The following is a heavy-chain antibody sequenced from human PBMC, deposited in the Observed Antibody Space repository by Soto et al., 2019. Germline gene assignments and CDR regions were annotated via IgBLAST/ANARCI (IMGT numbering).Heavy chain of an antibody. Sequence: SETLSLTCAVYGGSFSGYYWSWIRQPPGKGLEWIGEINHSGSTNYNPSLKSRVTISVDTSKNQFSLKLSSVTAADTAVYYCARRISTTVTTSFYYGMDVWGQGTTVTVSS. V-gene: IGHV4-34*01. J-gene: IGHJ6*02. CDR2: INHSGST. CDR3: ARRISTTVTTSFYYGMDV. D-gene: IGHD4-4*01. CDR1: GGSFSGYY.